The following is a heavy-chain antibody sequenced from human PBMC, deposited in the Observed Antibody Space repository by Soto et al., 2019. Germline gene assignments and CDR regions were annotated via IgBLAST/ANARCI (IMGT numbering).Heavy chain of an antibody. V-gene: IGHV3-23*01. CDR3: AKGVLRFGVVNNWFDP. D-gene: IGHD3-10*01. Sequence: PGGSLRLSCAASGFTFSSYAMSWVRQAPGKGLEWVSAISGSGGSTYYADSVKGRFTISRDNSKNTLYLQMNSLRAEDTAVYYCAKGVLRFGVVNNWFDPWGQGTLVTVSS. CDR2: ISGSGGST. CDR1: GFTFSSYA. J-gene: IGHJ5*02.